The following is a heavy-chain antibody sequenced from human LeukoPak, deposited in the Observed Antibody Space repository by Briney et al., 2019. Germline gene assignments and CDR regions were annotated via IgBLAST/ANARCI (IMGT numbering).Heavy chain of an antibody. CDR3: AKDLGLSYFDY. CDR1: GGSISSYY. CDR2: IYYSGST. J-gene: IGHJ4*02. D-gene: IGHD3-16*01. V-gene: IGHV4-59*01. Sequence: RASETLSLTCTVSGGSISSYYWSWIRQPPGKGLEWIGYIYYSGSTNYNPSLKSRVTISVDTSKNQFSLKLSSVTAADTAVYYCAKDLGLSYFDYWGQGTLVTVSS.